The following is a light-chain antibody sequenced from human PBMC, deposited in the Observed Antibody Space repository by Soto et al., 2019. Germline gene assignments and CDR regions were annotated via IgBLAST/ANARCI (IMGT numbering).Light chain of an antibody. V-gene: IGKV3-11*01. CDR1: QSISSY. J-gene: IGKJ5*01. CDR2: DAS. Sequence: EIVLTQSPATLSLSPGERATLSCRASQSISSYLAWYQQKPGQTPRLIIYDASNRAPGIPARFSGSGSGTDFPLTTRRQKLKVLPFYYCQQSSNWPITSGQGTRLKIK. CDR3: QQSSNWPIT.